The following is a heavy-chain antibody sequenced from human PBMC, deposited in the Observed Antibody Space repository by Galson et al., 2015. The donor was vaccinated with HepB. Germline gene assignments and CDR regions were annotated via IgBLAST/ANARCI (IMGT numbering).Heavy chain of an antibody. CDR3: ARREQWPAGRYGMDV. Sequence: SLRLSCAASGFNFRSYAIHWVRQTPGKGLEWVALISYDGSDRYYVDSVKGRFTISRDNSKNTLYLQMNSLRPEDTAVYYCARREQWPAGRYGMDVWGQGTTVTVSS. V-gene: IGHV3-30*04. CDR1: GFNFRSYA. J-gene: IGHJ6*02. CDR2: ISYDGSDR. D-gene: IGHD6-19*01.